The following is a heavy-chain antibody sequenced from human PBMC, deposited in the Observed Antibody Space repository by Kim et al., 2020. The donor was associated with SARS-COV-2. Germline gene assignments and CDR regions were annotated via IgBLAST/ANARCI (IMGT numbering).Heavy chain of an antibody. V-gene: IGHV4-31*02. CDR1: SSGGYY. Sequence: SSGGYYWSWIRQHPGKGLEWIGYIYYSGSTYYNPSLKSRVTISVDTSKNQFSLKLSSVTAADTAVYYCARARITMIVVVKYFDYWGQGTLAT. D-gene: IGHD3-22*01. CDR2: IYYSGST. CDR3: ARARITMIVVVKYFDY. J-gene: IGHJ4*02.